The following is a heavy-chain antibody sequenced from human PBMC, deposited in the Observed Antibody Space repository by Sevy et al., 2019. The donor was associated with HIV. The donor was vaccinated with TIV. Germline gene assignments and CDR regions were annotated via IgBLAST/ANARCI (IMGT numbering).Heavy chain of an antibody. V-gene: IGHV3-33*01. CDR2: ISFDGSNT. D-gene: IGHD4-17*01. J-gene: IGHJ4*02. CDR1: GFTFSTYG. Sequence: GGSLRLSCAASGFTFSTYGMNWVRQAPGKGLEWVAVISFDGSNTYYADSVKGRFTISRDIAKNTLHLQMTSLGAEVTAVYYCARDLEFYDYGDYGPAFMPDYWGQGTLVTVSS. CDR3: ARDLEFYDYGDYGPAFMPDY.